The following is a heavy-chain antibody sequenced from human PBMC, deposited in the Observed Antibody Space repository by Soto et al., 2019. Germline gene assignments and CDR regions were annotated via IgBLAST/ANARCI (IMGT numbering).Heavy chain of an antibody. CDR3: ARDLGYCSSTSCYPWFDP. D-gene: IGHD2-2*01. J-gene: IGHJ5*02. V-gene: IGHV4-59*01. CDR2: VYYSGTT. CDR1: GGSISSFY. Sequence: SETLSLTCTVSGGSISSFYWSWIRQPPGRELEWIGYVYYSGTTNYNPSLKSRVTISVDTSKNQFSLKLSSVTAADTAVYFCARDLGYCSSTSCYPWFDPWGQGTLVTVSS.